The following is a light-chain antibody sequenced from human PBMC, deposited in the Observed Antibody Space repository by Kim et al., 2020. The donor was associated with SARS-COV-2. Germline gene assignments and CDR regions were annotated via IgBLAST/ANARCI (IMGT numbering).Light chain of an antibody. J-gene: IGLJ1*01. CDR1: SLSTYS. V-gene: IGLV3-19*01. Sequence: GQTVRITCQGDSLSTYSATWYQQKRGQAPVLVVYGNGQLASGIPGRFSGSGSGNTAYLTITGARTEDEAVYYCNSRDSSLRNNYLFGHGTKVTVL. CDR3: NSRDSSLRNNYL. CDR2: GNG.